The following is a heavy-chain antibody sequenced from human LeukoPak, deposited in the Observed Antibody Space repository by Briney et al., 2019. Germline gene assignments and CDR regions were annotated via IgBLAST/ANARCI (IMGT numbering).Heavy chain of an antibody. Sequence: SETLSLTCTVSGGSISSYYWSWIRQPPGKGLEWIGYIYYRGSTNYNPSLKSRVTISVDTSKNQFSLKLASVTAADTAVYYCARGYTSSSEPFDYWGQRTLVTVSS. CDR2: IYYRGST. J-gene: IGHJ4*02. CDR1: GGSISSYY. CDR3: ARGYTSSSEPFDY. D-gene: IGHD6-6*01. V-gene: IGHV4-59*01.